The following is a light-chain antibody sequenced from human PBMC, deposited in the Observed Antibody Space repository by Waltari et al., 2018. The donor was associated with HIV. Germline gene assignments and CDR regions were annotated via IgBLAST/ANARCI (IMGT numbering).Light chain of an antibody. CDR3: QSTDSSGTYVI. CDR2: KDS. J-gene: IGLJ2*01. CDR1: TLPKQY. V-gene: IGLV3-25*03. Sequence: SYELTQPPSVSVSPGQTARITCPGDTLPKQYAFWYQQKPGQAPVLVMYKDSERPSGIPERFSGSSSGTQVTLTVSGVQAEDEAAYYCQSTDSSGTYVIFGGGTKLTVL.